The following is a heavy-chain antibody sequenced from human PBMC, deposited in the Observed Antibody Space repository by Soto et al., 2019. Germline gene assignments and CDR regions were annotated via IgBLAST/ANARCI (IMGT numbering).Heavy chain of an antibody. D-gene: IGHD2-2*01. Sequence: SVKVSCKASGGTFGSYAISWVRQAPGQGLEWKGGIIPIPGTANYAQKFQGRVTIAADESTSTAYMELSSLRSEDTAVYYCARSQGSSTSLEIYYYYYYGMDVWGQGTTVTVS. CDR2: IIPIPGTA. V-gene: IGHV1-69*13. J-gene: IGHJ6*02. CDR3: ARSQGSSTSLEIYYYYYYGMDV. CDR1: GGTFGSYA.